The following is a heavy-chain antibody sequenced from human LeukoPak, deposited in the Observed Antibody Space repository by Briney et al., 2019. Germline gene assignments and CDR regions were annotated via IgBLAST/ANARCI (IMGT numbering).Heavy chain of an antibody. CDR1: GGSISSGGYS. CDR2: IYYSGST. D-gene: IGHD3-3*01. Sequence: SETLSLTCAVSGGSISSGGYSWSWIRQPPGKGLEWIGYIYYSGSTYYNPSLKSRVTISVDTSKNQFSLKLSSVTAADTAVYYRARMAGFWSGYYYYYYYYMDVWGKGTTVTVSS. CDR3: ARMAGFWSGYYYYYYYYMDV. J-gene: IGHJ6*03. V-gene: IGHV4-30-4*07.